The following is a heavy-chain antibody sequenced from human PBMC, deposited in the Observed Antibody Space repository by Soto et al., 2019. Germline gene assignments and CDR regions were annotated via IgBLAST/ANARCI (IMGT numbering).Heavy chain of an antibody. Sequence: SETLSLTCSVSGDSISTVYYFWAWIRQPPGQALEYIGYIYKSTTTYYNPSFESRVAISLDTSKSQFSLNVTSVTTADTAVYFGARGRYCLKGGCFQKWFDFWGQRTLVTVSS. J-gene: IGHJ5*01. CDR1: GDSISTVYYF. D-gene: IGHD2-15*01. V-gene: IGHV4-30-4*01. CDR3: ARGRYCLKGGCFQKWFDF. CDR2: IYKSTTT.